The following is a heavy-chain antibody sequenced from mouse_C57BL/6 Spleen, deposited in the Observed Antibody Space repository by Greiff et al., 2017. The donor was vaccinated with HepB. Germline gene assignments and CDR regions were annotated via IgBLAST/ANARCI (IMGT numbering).Heavy chain of an antibody. CDR1: GYSITSGYY. CDR2: ISYDGSN. J-gene: IGHJ2*01. CDR3: AREGIKDYFDY. Sequence: EVQLQESGPGLVKPSQSLSLTCSVTGYSITSGYYWNWIRQFPGNKLEWMGYISYDGSNNYNPSLKNRISITRDTSKNQFFLKLNSVTTEDTATYYCAREGIKDYFDYWGQGTTLTVSS. D-gene: IGHD1-3*01. V-gene: IGHV3-6*01.